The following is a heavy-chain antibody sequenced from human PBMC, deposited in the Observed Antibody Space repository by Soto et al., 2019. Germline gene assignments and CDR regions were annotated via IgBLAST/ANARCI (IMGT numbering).Heavy chain of an antibody. D-gene: IGHD3-3*01. CDR3: AKDRREGRFLEWLQFDY. J-gene: IGHJ4*02. V-gene: IGHV3-23*01. Sequence: PGGSLRLSCAASGFTFSSFAMSWVRQAPGKGLDWVSAVSGSGGSTYYADSVKGRFTISRDNSQNTLYLQMNSLRAEDTAVYYCAKDRREGRFLEWLQFDYWGQGTLVTVSS. CDR1: GFTFSSFA. CDR2: VSGSGGST.